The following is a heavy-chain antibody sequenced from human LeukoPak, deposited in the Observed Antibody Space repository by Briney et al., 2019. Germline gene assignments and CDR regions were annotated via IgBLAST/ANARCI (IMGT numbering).Heavy chain of an antibody. J-gene: IGHJ4*02. CDR2: IYAGDTT. Sequence: GGSLRLSCEASGFSVASSYMTWVRQAPGQGLEWVSVIYAGDTTLYADSVKGRFTISKDYSNNALHLQMNSLTPEDTAVYFCAKLLTSSTAWYFFEYWGQGTLATVSS. CDR1: GFSVASSY. V-gene: IGHV3-53*01. CDR3: AKLLTSSTAWYFFEY. D-gene: IGHD3-9*01.